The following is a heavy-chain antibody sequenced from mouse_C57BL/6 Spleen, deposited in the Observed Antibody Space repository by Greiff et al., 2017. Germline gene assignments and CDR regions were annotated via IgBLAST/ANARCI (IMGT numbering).Heavy chain of an antibody. CDR1: GYTFTDYE. Sequence: VQLQQSGAELVRPGASVTLSCKASGYTFTDYEMHWVKQTPVHGLEWIGAIDPETGGTAYNQKFKGQAILTADKSSSTAYMELRSLTSEDSAVYYCTRGKNYDRGYYAMDYWGQGTSVTVSS. D-gene: IGHD2-4*01. CDR2: IDPETGGT. J-gene: IGHJ4*01. CDR3: TRGKNYDRGYYAMDY. V-gene: IGHV1-15*01.